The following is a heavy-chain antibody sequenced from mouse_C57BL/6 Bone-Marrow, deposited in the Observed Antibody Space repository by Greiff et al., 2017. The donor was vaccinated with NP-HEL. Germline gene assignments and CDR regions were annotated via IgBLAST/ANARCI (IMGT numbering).Heavy chain of an antibody. CDR2: IYPRSGNT. J-gene: IGHJ2*01. CDR3: ALYYDYVDY. CDR1: GYTFTSYG. Sequence: QVQLQQSGAELARPGASVKLSCKASGYTFTSYGISWVKQRTGQGLEWIGEIYPRSGNTYYNEKFKGKATLTADKSSSTAYMELRSLTSEDSAVYFCALYYDYVDYGGQGTTLTVSS. D-gene: IGHD2-4*01. V-gene: IGHV1-81*01.